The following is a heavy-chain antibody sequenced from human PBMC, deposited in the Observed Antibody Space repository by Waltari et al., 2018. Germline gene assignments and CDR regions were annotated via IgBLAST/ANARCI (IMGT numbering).Heavy chain of an antibody. V-gene: IGHV4-38-2*01. CDR1: GYSISSGYY. D-gene: IGHD3-22*01. CDR3: ARGGYYYDSSGYYFDY. CDR2: IYHGGST. Sequence: QLQLQESGSGLVKPSQTLSLTCAVSGYSISSGYYWGWIRQPPGKGLEWIGSIYHGGSTYYNPALKSRVTISVDTSKNQFSLKLSSVTAADTAVYYCARGGYYYDSSGYYFDYWGQGTLVTVSS. J-gene: IGHJ4*02.